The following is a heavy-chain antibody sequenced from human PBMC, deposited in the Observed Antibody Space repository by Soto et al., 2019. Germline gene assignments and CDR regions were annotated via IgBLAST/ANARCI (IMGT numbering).Heavy chain of an antibody. V-gene: IGHV4-59*08. J-gene: IGHJ4*02. D-gene: IGHD2-15*01. Sequence: QVQLQESGPGLVKPSETLSLTCTVSGGSIGTYYWNWIRQPPGKGLEWIGYIYYGGNTNYSPSLKRRVTIAVDTSKNQFSLKLSSVTAADTAMYYCARQRDCSGGSCYADYWGQGTLVTVSS. CDR1: GGSIGTYY. CDR3: ARQRDCSGGSCYADY. CDR2: IYYGGNT.